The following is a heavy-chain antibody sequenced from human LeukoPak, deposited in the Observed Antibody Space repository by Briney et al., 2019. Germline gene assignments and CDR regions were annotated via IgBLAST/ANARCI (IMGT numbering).Heavy chain of an antibody. CDR1: GVSISSGDYY. D-gene: IGHD4-11*01. CDR2: IYYSGST. CDR3: AREMTTVTLFDY. J-gene: IGHJ4*02. V-gene: IGHV4-30-4*01. Sequence: IPSETLSLTCTVSGVSISSGDYYWSWIRQPPGKGLEWIGYIYYSGSTYYNPSLKSRVTISVDTSKNQFSLKLSSVTAADTAVYYCAREMTTVTLFDYWGQGTLVTVSS.